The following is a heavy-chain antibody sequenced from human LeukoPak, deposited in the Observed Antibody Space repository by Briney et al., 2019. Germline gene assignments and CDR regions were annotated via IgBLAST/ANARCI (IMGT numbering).Heavy chain of an antibody. Sequence: PGGSLRLSCAASGFTFSNYCMNWVRQAPGKGLEWVSTISASGDNTYYADSVKGRFTISRDNSKNTLYLQVDGLRAEDTAVYYCARGSTTVTPRNFDYWGQGTLVTVSS. D-gene: IGHD4-11*01. CDR1: GFTFSNYC. CDR3: ARGSTTVTPRNFDY. CDR2: ISASGDNT. J-gene: IGHJ4*02. V-gene: IGHV3-23*01.